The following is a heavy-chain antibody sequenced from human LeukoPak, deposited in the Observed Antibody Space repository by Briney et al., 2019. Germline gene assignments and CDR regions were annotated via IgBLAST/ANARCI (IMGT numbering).Heavy chain of an antibody. J-gene: IGHJ5*02. Sequence: APVKVSCKASGYTFTGYYMHWVRQAPGQGLEWMGWVNPNSGGTNYAQKFQGRVTMTRDTSISTAYMELSRLRSDDTAVYYCARSPSITIFGVVWFDPWGQGTLVTVSS. CDR1: GYTFTGYY. CDR2: VNPNSGGT. D-gene: IGHD3-3*01. CDR3: ARSPSITIFGVVWFDP. V-gene: IGHV1-2*02.